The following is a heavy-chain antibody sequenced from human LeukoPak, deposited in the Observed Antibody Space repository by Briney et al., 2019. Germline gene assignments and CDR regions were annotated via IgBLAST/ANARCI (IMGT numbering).Heavy chain of an antibody. CDR1: GYTFISYG. CDR3: ARPGATTGYSSGWYSY. D-gene: IGHD6-19*01. CDR2: INPNSGGT. Sequence: ASVKVSCKASGYTFISYGISWVRQAPGQGLEWMGWINPNSGGTNYAQKFQGRVTMTRDTSISTAYMELSRLRSDDTAVYYCARPGATTGYSSGWYSYWGQGTLVTVSS. J-gene: IGHJ4*02. V-gene: IGHV1-2*02.